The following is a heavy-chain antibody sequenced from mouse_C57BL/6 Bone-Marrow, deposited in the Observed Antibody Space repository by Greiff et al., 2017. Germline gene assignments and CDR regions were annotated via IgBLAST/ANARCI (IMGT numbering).Heavy chain of an antibody. CDR1: GYTFTSYW. CDR3: ARSLIYYYGTYAMDY. V-gene: IGHV1-50*01. Sequence: QVQLQQPGAELVKPGASVKLSCKASGYTFTSYWMQWVKQRPGQGLEWIGEIDPSDCYTNYNQKFKGKATLTVDTSSSTAYMQLSGLTSEDSAVYYCARSLIYYYGTYAMDYWGQGTSVTVSS. CDR2: IDPSDCYT. J-gene: IGHJ4*01. D-gene: IGHD1-1*01.